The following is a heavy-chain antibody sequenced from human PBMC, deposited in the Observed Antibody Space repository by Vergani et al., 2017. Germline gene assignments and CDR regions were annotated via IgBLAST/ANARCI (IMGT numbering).Heavy chain of an antibody. CDR1: GGSISSGSYY. V-gene: IGHV4-61*02. Sequence: QVQLQESGPGLVKPSQTLSLTCTVSGGSISSGSYYWSWIRQPAGKGLEWIGRIYTSGSTNYNPSLKSRVTIFVDKSKNILSLRLNSVTAADTAVYYCASGETRTDWFDPWGQGTLVTVSS. D-gene: IGHD3/OR15-3a*01. J-gene: IGHJ5*02. CDR2: IYTSGST. CDR3: ASGETRTDWFDP.